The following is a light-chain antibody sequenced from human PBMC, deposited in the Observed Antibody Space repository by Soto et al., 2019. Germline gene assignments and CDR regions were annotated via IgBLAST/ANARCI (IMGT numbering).Light chain of an antibody. Sequence: EIVLTQSPGTLSLSPGERATLSCRASQSVRGDYLAWYQQKPGQAPRLLIYSASSRATGIPDRFSGSGSGTDFTLTISRLEPEDFALYYCKQYGYSPGLACGGGTKVEIK. J-gene: IGKJ4*01. CDR2: SAS. CDR1: QSVRGDY. V-gene: IGKV3-20*01. CDR3: KQYGYSPGLA.